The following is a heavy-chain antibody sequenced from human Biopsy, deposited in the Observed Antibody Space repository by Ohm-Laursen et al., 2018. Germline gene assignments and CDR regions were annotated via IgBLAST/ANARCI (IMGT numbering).Heavy chain of an antibody. V-gene: IGHV1-2*02. J-gene: IGHJ4*02. CDR2: IDPDGGRT. CDR3: ARDPYCSGGNCYSPLDH. CDR1: GYTFSLYH. D-gene: IGHD2-15*01. Sequence: ASVKVSCKASGYTFSLYHIHWVRQAPGQGLEWMGWIDPDGGRTSFGQNFQGRVTMTSDTSTGTAYLELTRLRSDDTAVYYCARDPYCSGGNCYSPLDHWGQGALVTVSA.